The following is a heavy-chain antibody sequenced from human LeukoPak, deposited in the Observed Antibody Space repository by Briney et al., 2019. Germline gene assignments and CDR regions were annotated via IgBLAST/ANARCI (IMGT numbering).Heavy chain of an antibody. Sequence: KPSQTLSLTCTVSGGSISSSSYYWGWIRQPPGKGLEWIGSIYSSGSTYYNPSLKSRVTTSVDTSKNQFSLKLSSVTAADTAVYYCARHVSGYWNFDYWGQGTLVTVSS. CDR1: GGSISSSSYY. D-gene: IGHD5-12*01. J-gene: IGHJ4*02. V-gene: IGHV4-39*01. CDR2: IYSSGST. CDR3: ARHVSGYWNFDY.